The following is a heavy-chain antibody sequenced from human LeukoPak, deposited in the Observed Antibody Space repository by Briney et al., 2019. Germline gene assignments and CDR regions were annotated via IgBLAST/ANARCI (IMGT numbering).Heavy chain of an antibody. V-gene: IGHV3-23*01. J-gene: IGHJ4*02. D-gene: IGHD3-3*01. Sequence: PWGSLRLSCAASGFTFGDYYMSWIRQAPGKGLEWVSGISETGGSTYYADSVKGRFTISRDNSKNTLYLQMSSLRVEDTAVYYCARGPLYDFWSGYYYSDYWGQGTLVTVSS. CDR1: GFTFGDYY. CDR2: ISETGGST. CDR3: ARGPLYDFWSGYYYSDY.